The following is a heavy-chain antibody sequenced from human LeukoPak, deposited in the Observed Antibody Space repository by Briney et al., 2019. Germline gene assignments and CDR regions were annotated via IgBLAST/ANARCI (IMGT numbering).Heavy chain of an antibody. CDR3: ATTYCSSTRCLTGAFDI. CDR1: GYTLTELS. D-gene: IGHD2-2*01. CDR2: FDPEDGET. Sequence: ASVKVSCKVSGYTLTELSMHWVRQAPGKGLEWMGGFDPEDGETIYAQKFQGRVTMTEDTSTDTAYLELSSLRSEDTAVYYCATTYCSSTRCLTGAFDIWGQGTMVTVSA. J-gene: IGHJ3*02. V-gene: IGHV1-24*01.